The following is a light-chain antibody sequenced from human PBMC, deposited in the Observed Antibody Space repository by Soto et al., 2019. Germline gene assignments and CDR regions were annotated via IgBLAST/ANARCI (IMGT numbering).Light chain of an antibody. CDR3: LQHNDFPRT. V-gene: IGKV1-17*01. CDR2: RAS. CDR1: QGIRSD. J-gene: IGKJ1*01. Sequence: DIQMTQSPSSLSASVGDSITISCRASQGIRSDLGWYQQKPGKAPKRLIYRASNLESGVPSRFSGGGTGKHFTLTINSLQPEDLATYFCLQHNDFPRTFGQGTKVDIK.